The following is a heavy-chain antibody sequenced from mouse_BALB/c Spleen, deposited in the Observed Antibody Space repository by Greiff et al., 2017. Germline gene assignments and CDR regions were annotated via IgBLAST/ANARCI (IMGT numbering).Heavy chain of an antibody. CDR3: TRRVYYGSSYDDAMDY. J-gene: IGHJ4*01. CDR2: IYPGNSDT. V-gene: IGHV1-5*01. Sequence: VQLQQSGTVLARPGASVKMSCKASGYTFTSYWMHWVKQRPGQGLEWIGAIYPGNSDTSYNQKFKGKAKLTAVTSTSTAYMELSSLTNEDSAVYYCTRRVYYGSSYDDAMDYWGQGTSVTVSS. D-gene: IGHD1-1*01. CDR1: GYTFTSYW.